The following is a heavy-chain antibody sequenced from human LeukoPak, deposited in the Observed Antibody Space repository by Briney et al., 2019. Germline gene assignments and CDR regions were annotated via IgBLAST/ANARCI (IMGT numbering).Heavy chain of an antibody. V-gene: IGHV3-48*01. J-gene: IGHJ4*02. CDR3: ARAYSGYTYGYHY. Sequence: GGSLRLSCAASGFTFSSYWMHWVRQPPGKGLEWVSYISSSSSTIYYTDSVKGRFTISRDNAKNSLYLQMNSLRAEDTAVYYCARAYSGYTYGYHYWGQGTLVTVSS. D-gene: IGHD5-18*01. CDR1: GFTFSSYW. CDR2: ISSSSSTI.